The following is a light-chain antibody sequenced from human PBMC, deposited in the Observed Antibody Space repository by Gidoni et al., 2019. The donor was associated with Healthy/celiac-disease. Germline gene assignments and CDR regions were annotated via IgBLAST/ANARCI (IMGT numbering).Light chain of an antibody. CDR3: QQYDNLPLT. J-gene: IGKJ4*01. Sequence: DSQMTQSPSSLSASVGDRVTITCQASQDISNYLTWYQQKPGKDPKLLIYDASNLETGVPSRFSGSGSGTDFTFTISSLQPEDIATYYCQQYDNLPLTFGGGTKVEIK. CDR1: QDISNY. CDR2: DAS. V-gene: IGKV1-33*01.